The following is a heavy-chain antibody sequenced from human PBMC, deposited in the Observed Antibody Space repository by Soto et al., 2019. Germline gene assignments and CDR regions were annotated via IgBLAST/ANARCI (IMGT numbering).Heavy chain of an antibody. D-gene: IGHD5-12*01. CDR1: GFTFSSYC. J-gene: IGHJ4*02. V-gene: IGHV3-74*01. CDR2: INSDGSST. Sequence: SLRLSCAASGFTFSSYCMHWVRQAPGKGLVWVSRINSDGSSTSYADSVKGRFTISRDNAKNTLYLQMNSLRAEDTAVYYCARTRYSGYYFDYWGQGTLVTVSS. CDR3: ARTRYSGYYFDY.